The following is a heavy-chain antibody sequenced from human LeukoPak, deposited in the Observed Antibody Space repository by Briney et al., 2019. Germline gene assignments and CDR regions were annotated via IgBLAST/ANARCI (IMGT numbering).Heavy chain of an antibody. CDR1: GFTFSSYS. J-gene: IGHJ5*02. D-gene: IGHD1-26*01. CDR2: ISSSSSYI. CDR3: AEEKLFSGSYVSS. Sequence: GGSLRLSCAASGFTFSSYSMNWVRQAPGKGLEWVSSISSSSSYIYYADSVKGRFTISRDNAKNSLYLQMNSLSAEDTAVYYCAEEKLFSGSYVSSSGEGTPVSASS. V-gene: IGHV3-21*01.